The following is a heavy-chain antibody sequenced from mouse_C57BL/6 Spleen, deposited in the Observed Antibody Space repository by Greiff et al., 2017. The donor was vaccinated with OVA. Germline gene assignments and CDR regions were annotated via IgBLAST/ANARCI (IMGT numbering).Heavy chain of an antibody. V-gene: IGHV1-55*01. CDR2: IYPGSGST. CDR1: GYTFTSYW. J-gene: IGHJ2*01. Sequence: QVQLKQPGAELVKPGASVKMSCKASGYTFTSYWITWVKQRPGQGLEWIGDIYPGSGSTNYNEKFKSKATLTVDTSSSTAYMQLSSLTSEDSAVYYCARWRYGSSYDYWGQGTTLTVAS. CDR3: ARWRYGSSYDY. D-gene: IGHD1-1*01.